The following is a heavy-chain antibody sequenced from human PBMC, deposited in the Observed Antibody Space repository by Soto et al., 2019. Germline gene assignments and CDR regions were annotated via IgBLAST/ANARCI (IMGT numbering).Heavy chain of an antibody. D-gene: IGHD2-21*01. J-gene: IGHJ4*02. CDR1: GFTVSNSY. V-gene: IGHV3-53*01. CDR3: ARGFQSSFGY. Sequence: GGSLRLSCAASGFTVSNSYMSWVRQAPGKGLEWVSVIYSGGSTYYADSVKGRFTISRDSSKNTLYLQMNSLRAEDTAVYYCARGFQSSFGYWGQGTLVTVSS. CDR2: IYSGGST.